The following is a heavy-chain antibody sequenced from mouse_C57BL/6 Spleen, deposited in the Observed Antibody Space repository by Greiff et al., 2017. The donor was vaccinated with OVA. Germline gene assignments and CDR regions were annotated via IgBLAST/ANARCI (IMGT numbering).Heavy chain of an antibody. V-gene: IGHV1-26*01. CDR2: INPNNGGT. D-gene: IGHD1-1*01. Sequence: EVQLQQSGPELVKPGASVKISCKASGYTFTDYYMNWVKQSHGKSLEWIGDINPNNGGTSYNQKFKGKATLTVDKSSSTAYMELRSLTSEDSAVYYCARWITTVVRYFDVWGTGTTVTVSS. CDR3: ARWITTVVRYFDV. J-gene: IGHJ1*03. CDR1: GYTFTDYY.